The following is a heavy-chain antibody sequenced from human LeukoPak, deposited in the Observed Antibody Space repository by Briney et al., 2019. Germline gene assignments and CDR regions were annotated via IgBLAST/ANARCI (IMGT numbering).Heavy chain of an antibody. CDR3: ASLPPLYSSSYTPPLHWYFDL. Sequence: SETLSLTCTVSGGSISSSSYYWGWLRQPPGKGLEWIGSIYYSGSTYYNPSLKSRVTISVDTSKNQFSLKLSSVTAADTAVYYCASLPPLYSSSYTPPLHWYFDLWGRGTLVTVSS. J-gene: IGHJ2*01. D-gene: IGHD6-6*01. V-gene: IGHV4-39*01. CDR2: IYYSGST. CDR1: GGSISSSSYY.